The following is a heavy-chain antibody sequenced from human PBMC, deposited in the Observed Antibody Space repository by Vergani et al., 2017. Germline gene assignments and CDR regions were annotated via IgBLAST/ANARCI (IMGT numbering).Heavy chain of an antibody. Sequence: QMQLVQSGAEVKKTGSSVKVSCKASGYTFTYRYLHWVRQAPGQALEWMGWITPFNGNTNYAQKLQGRVTMTTDTSTSTAYMELRSLRSDDTAVYYCARDGGGMIVPDFDYWGQGTLVTVSS. D-gene: IGHD3-22*01. V-gene: IGHV1-45*02. CDR2: ITPFNGNT. CDR3: ARDGGGMIVPDFDY. J-gene: IGHJ4*02. CDR1: GYTFTYRY.